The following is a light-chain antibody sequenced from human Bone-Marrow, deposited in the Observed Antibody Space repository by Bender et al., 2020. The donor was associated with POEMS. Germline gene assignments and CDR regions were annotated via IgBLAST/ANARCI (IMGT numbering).Light chain of an antibody. CDR1: SSNIGTNP. Sequence: QSVLTQPSSASGTPGQRVTISCSGSSSNIGTNPVNWYQQLPGTAPKLLIYINNQRPSGVPDRFSGSKSGTSASLAMSGLQSEDEADYYCAAWEESLNGWVFGGGTKLTVL. CDR2: INN. V-gene: IGLV1-44*01. CDR3: AAWEESLNGWV. J-gene: IGLJ3*02.